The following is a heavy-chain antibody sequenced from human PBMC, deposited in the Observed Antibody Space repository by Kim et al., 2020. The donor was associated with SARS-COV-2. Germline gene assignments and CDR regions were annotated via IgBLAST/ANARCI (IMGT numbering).Heavy chain of an antibody. CDR2: ISSSGSTI. V-gene: IGHV3-48*03. Sequence: GGSLRLSCAASGFTFSSYEMNWVRQAPGKGLEWVSYISSSGSTIYYADSVKGRFTISRDNAKNSLYLQMNSLRAEDTAVYYCARILVDNWNDGSFDYWGQGTLVTVSS. CDR3: ARILVDNWNDGSFDY. D-gene: IGHD1-1*01. J-gene: IGHJ4*02. CDR1: GFTFSSYE.